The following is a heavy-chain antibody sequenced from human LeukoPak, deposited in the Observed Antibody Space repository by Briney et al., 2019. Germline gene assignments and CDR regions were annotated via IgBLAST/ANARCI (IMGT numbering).Heavy chain of an antibody. Sequence: GGSLRLSCAASGFTFSSYAMSWVRQAPGKGLEWVSAISGSGGSTYYADSVKGRFTISRDNSKNTLYLQMNSLRAEDTAIYYCAKAHDFWSGYYDYWGQGTLVTASS. J-gene: IGHJ4*02. CDR2: ISGSGGST. CDR3: AKAHDFWSGYYDY. D-gene: IGHD3-3*01. CDR1: GFTFSSYA. V-gene: IGHV3-23*01.